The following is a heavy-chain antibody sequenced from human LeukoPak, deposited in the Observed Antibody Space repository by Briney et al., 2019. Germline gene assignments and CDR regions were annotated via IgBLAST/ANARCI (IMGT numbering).Heavy chain of an antibody. D-gene: IGHD1-26*01. V-gene: IGHV4-39*01. Sequence: PSETLSLTCNVTGGSISSSHDQWVWIRQPPGKGLEWIGSIHYIGSSYYSPSLKSRVTISFDTSKNQFSLKLTSVTAADAAVYYCATRGIGDFHYWGQGTLVTVSS. CDR2: IHYIGSS. CDR1: GGSISSSHDQ. CDR3: ATRGIGDFHY. J-gene: IGHJ4*02.